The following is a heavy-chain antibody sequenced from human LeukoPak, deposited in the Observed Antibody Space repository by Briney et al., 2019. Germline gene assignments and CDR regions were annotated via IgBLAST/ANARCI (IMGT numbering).Heavy chain of an antibody. V-gene: IGHV4-39*01. Sequence: SETLSLTCTVSGGSISSSSYYWGWIRQPPGKGLEWIGSIYYSGSTYYNPSLKSRVTISVDTSKTQFSLKLSSVTAADTAVYYGARHDRGGELPPFDYWGQGTLVTVSS. CDR1: GGSISSSSYY. J-gene: IGHJ4*02. CDR2: IYYSGST. D-gene: IGHD1-26*01. CDR3: ARHDRGGELPPFDY.